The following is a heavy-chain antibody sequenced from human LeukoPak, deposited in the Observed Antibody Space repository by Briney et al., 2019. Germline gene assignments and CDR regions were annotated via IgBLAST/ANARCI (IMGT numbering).Heavy chain of an antibody. CDR2: ISSSGSTI. CDR1: GFTFSSYE. Sequence: QTGGSLRLSCAASGFTFSSYEMNWVRQAPGKGLEWVSYISSSGSTIYYADSVKGRFTISRDNAKNSLYLQMNSLRAEDTAVYYCANPFLYGSGSSQNSWGQGTLVTVSS. V-gene: IGHV3-48*03. J-gene: IGHJ4*02. D-gene: IGHD3-10*01. CDR3: ANPFLYGSGSSQNS.